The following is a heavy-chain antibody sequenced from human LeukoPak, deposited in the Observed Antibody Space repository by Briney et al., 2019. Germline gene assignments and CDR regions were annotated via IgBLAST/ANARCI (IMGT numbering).Heavy chain of an antibody. D-gene: IGHD3-3*01. CDR2: INHSGST. Sequence: SETLSLTCAVYGGSFSGYYWSWIRQPPGKGLEWIGEINHSGSTNYNPSLKSRVTISVDTSKNQFSLKLSSVTAADTAVYYCARAASPHYDFWSGYYPTGMDVWGHGTTVTVSS. V-gene: IGHV4-34*01. CDR1: GGSFSGYY. J-gene: IGHJ6*02. CDR3: ARAASPHYDFWSGYYPTGMDV.